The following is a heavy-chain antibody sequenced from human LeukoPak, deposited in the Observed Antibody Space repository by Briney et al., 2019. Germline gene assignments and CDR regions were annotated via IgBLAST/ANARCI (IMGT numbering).Heavy chain of an antibody. J-gene: IGHJ4*02. Sequence: GGSLRLSCAASGFTFSSYGMHWVRQAPGKGLEWVADISHGGSNKYYADSVKGRFTISRDNSKNTLYLQMNSLRAEDTAVYCCAKDFYSYGYGDFDYWGQGTLVTVSS. D-gene: IGHD5-18*01. CDR1: GFTFSSYG. V-gene: IGHV3-30*18. CDR3: AKDFYSYGYGDFDY. CDR2: ISHGGSNK.